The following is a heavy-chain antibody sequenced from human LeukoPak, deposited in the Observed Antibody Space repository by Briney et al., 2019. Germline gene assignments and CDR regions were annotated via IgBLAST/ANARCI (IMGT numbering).Heavy chain of an antibody. D-gene: IGHD5-18*01. CDR1: GFTFSSYA. J-gene: IGHJ3*02. V-gene: IGHV3-30-3*01. Sequence: SGGSLRLSCAASGFTFSSYAMHWVRQAPGKGLEWVAVISYDGSNKYYADSMKGRFTISRDNSKKTLYLQMNSLRAEDTAVYYCAGYPDTAMALSPYAFDIWGQGTMVTVSS. CDR3: AGYPDTAMALSPYAFDI. CDR2: ISYDGSNK.